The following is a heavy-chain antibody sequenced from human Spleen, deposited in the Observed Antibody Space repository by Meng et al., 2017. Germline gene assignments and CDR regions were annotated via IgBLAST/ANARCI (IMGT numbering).Heavy chain of an antibody. V-gene: IGHV1-18*01. J-gene: IGHJ5*02. CDR1: GYTFTSYG. CDR3: ARAPIAVAGQTFDP. D-gene: IGHD6-19*01. CDR2: ISSYNGNT. Sequence: QVKLVKSGAGVKKPGASVKVSCKASGYTFTSYGISWVRQAPGQGLEWMGWISSYNGNTNYAQKLQGRVTVTTDTSTSTAYMELRSLRSDDTAVYYCARAPIAVAGQTFDPWGQGTLVTASS.